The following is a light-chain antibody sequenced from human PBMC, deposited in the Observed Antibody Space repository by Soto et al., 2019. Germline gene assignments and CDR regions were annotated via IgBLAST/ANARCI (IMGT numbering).Light chain of an antibody. CDR2: EVN. V-gene: IGLV2-14*01. CDR3: SLYTTSSTPSYV. CDR1: SFDVDDYNS. J-gene: IGLJ1*01. Sequence: QSVLTQPASVSGSPGQPITISCTGTSFDVDDYNSVSWYQQPPGKAPKLIIYEVNNRPSGVSNRFSGSNSDNTASLTISGLQAEDEADYYCSLYTTSSTPSYVFGTGIQVTVL.